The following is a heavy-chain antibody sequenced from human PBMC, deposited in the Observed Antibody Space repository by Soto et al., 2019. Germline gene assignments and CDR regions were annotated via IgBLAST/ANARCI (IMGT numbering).Heavy chain of an antibody. CDR2: IIPILGIA. CDR1: GYTFTSYG. J-gene: IGHJ4*02. CDR3: ARDSIAAAGTTPDY. V-gene: IGHV1-69*04. D-gene: IGHD6-13*01. Sequence: SVKVSCKASGYTFTSYGISWVRQAPGQGLEWMGRIIPILGIANYAQKFQGRVTITADKSTSTAYMELSSLRSEDTAVYYCARDSIAAAGTTPDYWGQGTLVTVSS.